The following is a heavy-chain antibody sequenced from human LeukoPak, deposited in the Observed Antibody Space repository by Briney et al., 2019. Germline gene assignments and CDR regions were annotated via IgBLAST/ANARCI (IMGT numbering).Heavy chain of an antibody. CDR3: ARDYGDEN. Sequence: GGSLRLSCAASGFTFSNYWMSWVRQAPGKGLEWVANINQDGSERYYVDSVKGRFTISRDNAKNSLYLHMSSLRADDTAVYYCARDYGDENWGQGTLVTVSS. J-gene: IGHJ4*02. D-gene: IGHD4-17*01. CDR1: GFTFSNYW. V-gene: IGHV3-7*01. CDR2: INQDGSER.